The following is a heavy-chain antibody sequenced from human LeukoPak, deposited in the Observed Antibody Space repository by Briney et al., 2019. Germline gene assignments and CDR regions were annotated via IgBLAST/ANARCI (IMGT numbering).Heavy chain of an antibody. CDR3: TRDREHGTQDS. CDR2: ISYSGST. J-gene: IGHJ4*02. CDR1: GGSISSYS. Sequence: SETLSLTCTVSGGSISSYSWSWIRQPPGKGLEWIGYISYSGSTNYSPSLNSRVTISVDTSKNQFSLKLSSVTAADTAVYFCTRDREHGTQDSWGQGTLVTVS. V-gene: IGHV4-59*12. D-gene: IGHD1-26*01.